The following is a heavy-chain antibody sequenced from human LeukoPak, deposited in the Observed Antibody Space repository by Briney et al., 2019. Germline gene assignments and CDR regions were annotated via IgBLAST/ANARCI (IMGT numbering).Heavy chain of an antibody. CDR3: AHRPPGGSRPYYFDY. CDR1: GFSLSTSGVG. Sequence: SGPTLVNPTQTLTLTCTFSGFSLSTSGVGVGWIRQPPGKTLEWLALIYWNDDKRYSPSLKSRLTITKDTSKNQVVLTMTNMDPVDTATYYCAHRPPGGSRPYYFDYWGQGTLVTVSS. D-gene: IGHD2-15*01. J-gene: IGHJ4*02. V-gene: IGHV2-5*01. CDR2: IYWNDDK.